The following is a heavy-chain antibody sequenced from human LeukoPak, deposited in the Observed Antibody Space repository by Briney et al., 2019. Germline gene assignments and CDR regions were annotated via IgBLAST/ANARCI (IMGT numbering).Heavy chain of an antibody. V-gene: IGHV1-2*06. CDR2: INPNSGGT. CDR1: GYTFTGYY. J-gene: IGHJ3*02. D-gene: IGHD6-13*01. CDR3: ASVEQQLDDAFDI. Sequence: GASVKVSCKASGYTFTGYYMHWVRQAPGQGLEWMGRINPNSGGTNYAQKFQGRVTMTRDTSISTAYMELSRLRSDDTAVYYCASVEQQLDDAFDIWCQGTMVTVSS.